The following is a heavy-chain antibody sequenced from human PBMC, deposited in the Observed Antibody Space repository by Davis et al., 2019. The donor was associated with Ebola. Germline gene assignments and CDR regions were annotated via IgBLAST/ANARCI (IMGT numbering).Heavy chain of an antibody. D-gene: IGHD6-13*01. Sequence: GESLKISCAASGFTFSSYWMSWVRQAPGKGLEWVANIKQDGSEKYYVDSVKGRFTISRDNAKNSLYLQMNSLRAEDTAVYYCARDCVEYSSSWLLYYYYGMDVWGKGTTVTVSS. V-gene: IGHV3-7*03. CDR1: GFTFSSYW. J-gene: IGHJ6*04. CDR2: IKQDGSEK. CDR3: ARDCVEYSSSWLLYYYYGMDV.